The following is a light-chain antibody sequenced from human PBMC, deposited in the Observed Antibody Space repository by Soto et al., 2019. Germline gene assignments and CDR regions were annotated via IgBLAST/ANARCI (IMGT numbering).Light chain of an antibody. V-gene: IGLV2-14*01. Sequence: QSALTQPASVSGSPGQSITISRTGTSSDVGGYNYVSWYQQNPGKAPKLMIYNVSNRPSGVSNRFSGSKSGNTASLTISGLQAEDEADYYCSSYTSSNTVLFGGGTKVTVL. J-gene: IGLJ2*01. CDR2: NVS. CDR3: SSYTSSNTVL. CDR1: SSDVGGYNY.